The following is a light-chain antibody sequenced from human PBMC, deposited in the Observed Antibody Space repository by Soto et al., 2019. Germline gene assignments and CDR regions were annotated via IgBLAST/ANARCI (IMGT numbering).Light chain of an antibody. CDR2: SAS. J-gene: IGKJ3*01. CDR3: YQSGISPLT. Sequence: EIVLTQSPGTLSLSPGERATLSCRASQSVSSSYLVWYQQKPGQAPRLLISSASRRATGIPDRFSGSGSGTDFTLTISRLDPEDFAVYYCYQSGISPLTFGPGTRVDVK. V-gene: IGKV3-20*01. CDR1: QSVSSSY.